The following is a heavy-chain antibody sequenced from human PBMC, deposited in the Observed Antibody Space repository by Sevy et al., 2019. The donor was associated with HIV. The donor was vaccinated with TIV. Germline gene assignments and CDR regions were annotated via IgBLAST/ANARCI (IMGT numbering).Heavy chain of an antibody. D-gene: IGHD3-22*01. V-gene: IGHV3-33*01. Sequence: GGSLRLSCAASGFTFSRYAVHWVRQAPGKGLEWVAVIFYDGSSKYYADSVKGRFTISRDNSKNTLYLQMNSLRAEDTAVYYCARDYDTSGYPPAGMDVWGQGTTVTVSS. CDR3: ARDYDTSGYPPAGMDV. J-gene: IGHJ6*02. CDR2: IFYDGSSK. CDR1: GFTFSRYA.